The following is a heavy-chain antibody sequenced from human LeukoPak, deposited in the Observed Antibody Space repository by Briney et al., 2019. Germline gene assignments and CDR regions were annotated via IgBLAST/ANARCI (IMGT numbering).Heavy chain of an antibody. Sequence: PGGSPRLSCAASGFTFSSYGMHWVRQAPGKGLEWVANIKQDGSEKYYVDSVKGRFTISRDNAKNSLYLQMNSLRAEDTAVYYCARDSGGQWELLGNYWGQGTLVTVSS. D-gene: IGHD1-26*01. V-gene: IGHV3-7*01. J-gene: IGHJ4*02. CDR1: GFTFSSYG. CDR3: ARDSGGQWELLGNY. CDR2: IKQDGSEK.